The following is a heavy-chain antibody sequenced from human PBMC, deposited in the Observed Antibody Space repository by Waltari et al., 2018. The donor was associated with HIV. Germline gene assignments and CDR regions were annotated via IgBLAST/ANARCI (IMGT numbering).Heavy chain of an antibody. J-gene: IGHJ4*02. CDR1: GGPISSSSYY. D-gene: IGHD1-7*01. V-gene: IGHV4-39*01. CDR3: ARQYNWNYGDY. Sequence: QLQLQESGPGLVKPSATLSLTCTVSGGPISSSSYYWGWIRQPPGKGLEWIGSIDYSGSTYYNPSLKSRVTISVDTSKNQFSLKLSSVTAADTAVYYCARQYNWNYGDYWGQGTLVTVSS. CDR2: IDYSGST.